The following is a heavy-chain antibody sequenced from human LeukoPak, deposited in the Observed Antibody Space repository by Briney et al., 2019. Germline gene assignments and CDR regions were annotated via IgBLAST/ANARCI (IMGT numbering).Heavy chain of an antibody. V-gene: IGHV4-59*01. CDR3: ARGGRPKGYWNDEDWFDP. CDR2: IYYSGST. J-gene: IGHJ5*02. CDR1: GGSISSYY. Sequence: SETLSLTCTVSGGSISSYYWSWIRQPPGKGLEWIGYIYYSGSTNYNPSLKSRVTISVDTSKNQFSLRLSSVTAADTAVYYCARGGRPKGYWNDEDWFDPWGQGTLVTVSS. D-gene: IGHD1-1*01.